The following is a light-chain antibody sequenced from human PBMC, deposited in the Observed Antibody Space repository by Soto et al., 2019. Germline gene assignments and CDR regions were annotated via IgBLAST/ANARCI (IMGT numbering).Light chain of an antibody. V-gene: IGKV3-20*01. CDR1: QSVSSNY. CDR2: GAS. Sequence: EIVLTQSPGTLSLSPGERATLSCRASQSVSSNYLAWYQKSPGQPPSLLIYGASNRANGVPDRFSGSGSGTDFPLTISRLEPEDFSVYYCQEYGTSPYTFGQGTKVEIK. CDR3: QEYGTSPYT. J-gene: IGKJ2*01.